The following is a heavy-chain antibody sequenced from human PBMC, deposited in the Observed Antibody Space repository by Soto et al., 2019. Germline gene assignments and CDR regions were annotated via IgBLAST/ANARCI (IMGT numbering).Heavy chain of an antibody. CDR3: ARGSVGEMATILTYYGMDV. D-gene: IGHD5-12*01. CDR2: INHSGST. Sequence: SETLSLTCAVYGGSFSGYYWSWIRQPPGKGLEWIGEINHSGSTNYNPSLKSRVTISVDTSKNQFSLKLSSVTAADTAVYYCARGSVGEMATILTYYGMDVWGQGTTVTVSS. V-gene: IGHV4-34*01. CDR1: GGSFSGYY. J-gene: IGHJ6*02.